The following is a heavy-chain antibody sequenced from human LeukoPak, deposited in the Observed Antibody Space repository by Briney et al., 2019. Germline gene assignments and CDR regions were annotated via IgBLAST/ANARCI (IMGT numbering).Heavy chain of an antibody. D-gene: IGHD3-22*01. CDR1: GFTFSSYS. Sequence: GGSLRLSCAASGFTFSSYSMNWVRQAPGKGLEWVSYISSSSSTIYYADSVKGRFTISRDNAKNSLYLQMNSLRAEDTAVYYCARDYIPYYYYDSSGFGYWGQGTLVTASS. J-gene: IGHJ4*02. CDR3: ARDYIPYYYYDSSGFGY. CDR2: ISSSSSTI. V-gene: IGHV3-48*04.